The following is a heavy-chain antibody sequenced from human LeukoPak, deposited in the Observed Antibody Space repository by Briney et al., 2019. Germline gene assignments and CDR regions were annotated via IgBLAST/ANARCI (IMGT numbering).Heavy chain of an antibody. CDR2: TYYRSKWYN. D-gene: IGHD3-10*01. V-gene: IGHV6-1*01. J-gene: IGHJ4*02. CDR1: GDSVSSNSAA. CDR3: ARASEVRGVIPLYFDY. Sequence: SQTLSLTCAISGDSVSSNSAAWNWIRQSPSRGLEWLGRTYYRSKWYNDYAVSVKSRITINPDTSKNQFSLQPNSVTPEDTAVYYCARASEVRGVIPLYFDYWGQGTLVTVSS.